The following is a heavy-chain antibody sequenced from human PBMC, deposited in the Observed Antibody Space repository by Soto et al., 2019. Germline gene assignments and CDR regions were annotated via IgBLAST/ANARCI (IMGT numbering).Heavy chain of an antibody. D-gene: IGHD3-10*01. CDR3: AKFASSSYNYRAFDI. CDR1: GFTFSNYA. CDR2: ISSSGGST. V-gene: IGHV3-23*01. Sequence: EVQLLESGGGLVQPGGSLRLSCAASGFTFSNYAMSWVRQAPGKGLEWVSSISSSGGSTYYADSAKGRLTISRDNSKNTLYLQMNTLRAEDTALYLCAKFASSSYNYRAFDIWGQGTMVTVSS. J-gene: IGHJ3*02.